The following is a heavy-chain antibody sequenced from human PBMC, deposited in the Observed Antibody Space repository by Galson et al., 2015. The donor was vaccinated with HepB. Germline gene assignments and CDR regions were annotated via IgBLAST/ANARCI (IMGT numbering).Heavy chain of an antibody. CDR3: ARTRRWYYDSSGYHFDY. D-gene: IGHD3-22*01. V-gene: IGHV2-70*01. CDR1: GFSLSTSGMC. J-gene: IGHJ4*02. Sequence: PALVKPTQTLTLTCTFSGFSLSTSGMCVSWIRQPPGKALEWLALIDWDDDKYYSTSLKTRLTISKDTSKNQVVLTMTNMDPVDTATYYCARTRRWYYDSSGYHFDYWGQGTLVTVSS. CDR2: IDWDDDK.